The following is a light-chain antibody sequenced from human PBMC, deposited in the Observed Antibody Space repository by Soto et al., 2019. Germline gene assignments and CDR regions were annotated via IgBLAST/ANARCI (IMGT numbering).Light chain of an antibody. V-gene: IGLV2-14*03. CDR2: EVS. Sequence: QSVLTQPASVSGSPGQSITIAFAGTSSDLGAYKYVSWYQQHPDKAPKLILYEVSRRPSGVSNRFSGSKSGNTASLTISGLLAEDEADYSCSSYTNTSTLVFGTGTK. CDR3: SSYTNTSTLV. J-gene: IGLJ1*01. CDR1: SSDLGAYKY.